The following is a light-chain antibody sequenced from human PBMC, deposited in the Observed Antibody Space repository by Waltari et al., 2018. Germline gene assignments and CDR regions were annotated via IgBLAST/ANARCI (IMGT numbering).Light chain of an antibody. V-gene: IGKV3-20*01. CDR1: QNIGNY. CDR3: QHHVRLPAT. CDR2: GAS. Sequence: IVLTPAPGTLSLSPGGRATLSCRASQNIGNYLAWYQQKPGQAPRLLIYGASSRAAGIPDRFSGSGSGADVSLTISRLEPEDFAVYYCQHHVRLPATFGQGTKV. J-gene: IGKJ1*01.